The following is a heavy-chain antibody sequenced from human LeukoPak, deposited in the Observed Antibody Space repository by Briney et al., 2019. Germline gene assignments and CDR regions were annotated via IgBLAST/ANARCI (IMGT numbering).Heavy chain of an antibody. D-gene: IGHD6-13*01. CDR3: PTDVSSNSWYLLSDALVQYYYYYLDV. V-gene: IGHV3-7*01. Sequence: NPGGSLRLSCAASGFTFSSYWMSWVRQAPGKGLEWVANIKQDGSEKYYVDSVKGRFTISRDHAKNSLYLQMNRLRAEDTAVYYCPTDVSSNSWYLLSDALVQYYYYYLDVGGKGTTVPISS. CDR2: IKQDGSEK. J-gene: IGHJ6*03. CDR1: GFTFSSYW.